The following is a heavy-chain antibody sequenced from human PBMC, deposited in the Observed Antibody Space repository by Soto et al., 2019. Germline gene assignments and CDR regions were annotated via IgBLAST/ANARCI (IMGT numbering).Heavy chain of an antibody. CDR1: GFTFRSYA. D-gene: IGHD1-26*01. CDR2: IWSDGSNK. V-gene: IGHV3-33*01. Sequence: PGGSLRLSCAASGFTFRSYAMHWVRQAPGRGLEWLGLIWSDGSNKQYAESVKGRFTISRDNSRSTLYLQMDTLRAEDTALYYCARERGGELPFYSYYGMDAWGQGTTVTVSS. J-gene: IGHJ6*02. CDR3: ARERGGELPFYSYYGMDA.